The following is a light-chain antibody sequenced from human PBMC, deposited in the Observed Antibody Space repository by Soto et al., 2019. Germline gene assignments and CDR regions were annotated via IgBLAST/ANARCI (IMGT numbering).Light chain of an antibody. V-gene: IGLV6-57*03. CDR1: SGSIASNY. CDR2: EDN. CDR3: QSYDSSNPWV. J-gene: IGLJ3*02. Sequence: NFMLTQPHSVSESPGKTATISCTRSSGSIASNYVQWYQLRPGSAPTTVIYEDNQRPSGVPDRFSGSIDSSSNSASLTISGLKTDDEAHYYCQSYDSSNPWVFGGGTKVTVL.